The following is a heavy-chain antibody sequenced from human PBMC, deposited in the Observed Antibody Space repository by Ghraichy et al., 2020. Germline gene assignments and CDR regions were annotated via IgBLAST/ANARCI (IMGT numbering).Heavy chain of an antibody. V-gene: IGHV4-34*01. D-gene: IGHD5-12*01. Sequence: ESLNISCAVYGGSFSCYHWTWIRQPPGKGLECIGEIDHSGSTNHNPSLRSRVTMSIDTSRNQFSLKLSYVTAADTAVYYCARATIRDGMDVWGQGTTVTVSS. J-gene: IGHJ6*02. CDR1: GGSFSCYH. CDR2: IDHSGST. CDR3: ARATIRDGMDV.